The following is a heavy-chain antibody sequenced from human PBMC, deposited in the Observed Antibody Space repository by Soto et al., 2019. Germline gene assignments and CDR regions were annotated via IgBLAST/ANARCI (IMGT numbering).Heavy chain of an antibody. D-gene: IGHD7-27*01. Sequence: QVHLVQSWAEVRKPGASVKVSCKASGYTCSSYAMHWVRQSPGQRLEWMGWINAGYGNTKSSQKFQDRVTISRDTAASTAYMELTSLRSEDTAVYYCARDTGDGTFDFWGQGTLVTVSS. CDR2: INAGYGNT. V-gene: IGHV1-3*01. J-gene: IGHJ4*02. CDR1: GYTCSSYA. CDR3: ARDTGDGTFDF.